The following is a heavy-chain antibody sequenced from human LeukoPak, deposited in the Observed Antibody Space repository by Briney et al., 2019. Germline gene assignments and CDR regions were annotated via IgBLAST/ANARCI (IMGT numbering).Heavy chain of an antibody. CDR1: GGSISSYY. Sequence: SETLSLTCTVSGGSISSYYWSWIRQPPGKGLEWIGYIYYSGSTNYNPSLKSRVTISVDTSKNQFSLKLSSVTAADTAVYYCAREPRAPDYRNWFDPWGQGTLVTVSS. V-gene: IGHV4-59*01. J-gene: IGHJ5*02. CDR3: AREPRAPDYRNWFDP. D-gene: IGHD4-11*01. CDR2: IYYSGST.